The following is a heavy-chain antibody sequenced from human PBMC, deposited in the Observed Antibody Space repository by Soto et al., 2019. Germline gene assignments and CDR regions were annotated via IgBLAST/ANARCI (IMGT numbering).Heavy chain of an antibody. Sequence: ASVKVSCKASGYTFTSYGISWVRQAPGQGLEWMGWISAYNGNTNYAQKLQGRVTMTTDTSTNTAYMELRSLRSDDTAVYYCARVPNYYDSSGYYSDYWGQGTLVTVSS. CDR3: ARVPNYYDSSGYYSDY. D-gene: IGHD3-22*01. CDR2: ISAYNGNT. J-gene: IGHJ4*02. V-gene: IGHV1-18*04. CDR1: GYTFTSYG.